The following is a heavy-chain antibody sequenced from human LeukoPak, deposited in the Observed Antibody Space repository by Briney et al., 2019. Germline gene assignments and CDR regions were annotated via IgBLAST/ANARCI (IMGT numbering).Heavy chain of an antibody. V-gene: IGHV3-7*01. CDR1: GFTFSSYW. CDR2: IKQDGSEK. D-gene: IGHD4-11*01. CDR3: ARHGLPDYSNYVPYFDY. Sequence: GGSLRLSCAASGFTFSSYWMSWVRQAPGKGLEWVANIKQDGSEKYYVDSVKGRFTISRDNAKNSLYLQMNSLRAEDTAVYYCARHGLPDYSNYVPYFDYWGQGTLLTVSS. J-gene: IGHJ4*02.